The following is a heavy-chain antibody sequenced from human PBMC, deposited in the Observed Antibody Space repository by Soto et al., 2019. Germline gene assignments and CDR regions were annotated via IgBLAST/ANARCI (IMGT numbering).Heavy chain of an antibody. CDR1: GGSISSGDYF. J-gene: IGHJ4*02. V-gene: IGHV4-30-4*01. CDR3: GRVKAGVVY. CDR2: IYYSGST. Sequence: QVQLQESGPGLVKPSQTLSLTCTVSGGSISSGDYFWSWIRQPPGKGLEWIGYIYYSGSTDNNPSLNSRVTISVDTSKHPVSLKLSSVPAADTAVYYCGRVKAGVVYWFQGTLVTVFS. D-gene: IGHD6-13*01.